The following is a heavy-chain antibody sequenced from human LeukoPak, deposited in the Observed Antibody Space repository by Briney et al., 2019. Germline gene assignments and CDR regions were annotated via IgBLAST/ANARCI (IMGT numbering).Heavy chain of an antibody. V-gene: IGHV3-23*01. CDR2: ISYDGGAT. CDR1: GFTFRTYA. Sequence: PGGSLRLSCAASGFTFRTYAMIWVRQAPGKGLEWVSGISYDGGATFYAGSVKGRFTISRDNSKSTLYLQMNSLRAEDTAIYYCAKLCESATTTWGQGTLVTVSS. D-gene: IGHD3-16*01. CDR3: AKLCESATTT. J-gene: IGHJ5*02.